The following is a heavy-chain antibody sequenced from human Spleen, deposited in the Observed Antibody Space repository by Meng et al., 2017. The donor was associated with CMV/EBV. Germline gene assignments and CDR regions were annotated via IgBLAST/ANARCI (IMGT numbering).Heavy chain of an antibody. CDR2: ISSSSTR. CDR1: GFTVSANY. Sequence: GESLKISCAASGFTVSANYMNWVRQAPGKGLEWVSSISSSSTRYYADSVKGRFTIARDNANNSLYLQMNSLRAEDTAVYYCARDVRGSSGYYYVSYYGMDVWGQGTTVTVSS. V-gene: IGHV3-69-1*01. CDR3: ARDVRGSSGYYYVSYYGMDV. D-gene: IGHD3-22*01. J-gene: IGHJ6*02.